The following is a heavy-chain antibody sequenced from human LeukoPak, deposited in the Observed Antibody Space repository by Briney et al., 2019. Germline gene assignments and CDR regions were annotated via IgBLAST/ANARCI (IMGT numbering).Heavy chain of an antibody. CDR3: AKDSRKSCSGGRCSTHVDY. V-gene: IGHV4-59*08. J-gene: IGHJ4*02. Sequence: SETLSLTCTVSGGSISSYYWSWIRQPPGKGLEWIGYIYYSGSAIYSPSLKSRVTISVDTSKNQFSLRLSSVTAADTAVYYCAKDSRKSCSGGRCSTHVDYWGQGTLVTVSS. D-gene: IGHD2-15*01. CDR2: IYYSGSA. CDR1: GGSISSYY.